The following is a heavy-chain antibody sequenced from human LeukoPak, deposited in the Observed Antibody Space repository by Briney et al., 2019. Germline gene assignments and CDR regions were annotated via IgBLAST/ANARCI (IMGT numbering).Heavy chain of an antibody. D-gene: IGHD3-16*01. CDR3: TSIQGEI. V-gene: IGHV3-66*01. Sequence: GGSLRLYCAASGFTVSSNYMSWVRQAPGKGLEWVSVIYSGGSTYYADSVKGRFTISRDNSKNTLYLQMNSLKTEDTAVYYCTSIQGEIWGQGTLVTVSS. J-gene: IGHJ4*02. CDR2: IYSGGST. CDR1: GFTVSSNY.